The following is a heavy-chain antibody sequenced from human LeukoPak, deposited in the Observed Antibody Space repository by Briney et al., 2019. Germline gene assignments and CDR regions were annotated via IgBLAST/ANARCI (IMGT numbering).Heavy chain of an antibody. CDR3: ARTVGRTASLSY. CDR1: GGSFSDYY. V-gene: IGHV4-34*01. J-gene: IGHJ4*02. Sequence: PSETLSLTCAVYGGSFSDYYWTWVRQPPVKGLEWIGEINHRGVTTYYPSLKSRVTISIDTYRNQFSLTMHSLTAADTAVYYCARTVGRTASLSYWGQGTLVTVSS. CDR2: INHRGVT. D-gene: IGHD4-11*01.